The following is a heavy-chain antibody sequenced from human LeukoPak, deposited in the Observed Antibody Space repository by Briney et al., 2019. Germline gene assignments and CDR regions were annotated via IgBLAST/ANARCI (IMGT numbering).Heavy chain of an antibody. CDR2: ISSTGSTK. J-gene: IGHJ4*02. CDR3: ARDFLTGYFDY. D-gene: IGHD3-9*01. Sequence: GRSLRLSCAASGFTFSTYNMNWVRQAPGKWLEWVSYISSTGSTKYYAESVKGRFTISRDNVKNSLFLQMNSLSDEATAVYYCARDFLTGYFDYWGQGTLVTVSS. V-gene: IGHV3-48*02. CDR1: GFTFSTYN.